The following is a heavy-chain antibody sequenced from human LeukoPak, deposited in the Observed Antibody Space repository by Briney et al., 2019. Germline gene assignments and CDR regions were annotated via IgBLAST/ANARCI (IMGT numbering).Heavy chain of an antibody. Sequence: ASVKVSCKASGYTFTSYGISWVRQAPGQGLEWMGWISAYNGNTNYAQKLQGRVTMTTDTSTGTAYMELRSLRSDDTAVYYCARGDYDILTGYYSYYYYGMDVWGQGTTVTVSS. CDR2: ISAYNGNT. CDR3: ARGDYDILTGYYSYYYYGMDV. CDR1: GYTFTSYG. J-gene: IGHJ6*02. D-gene: IGHD3-9*01. V-gene: IGHV1-18*01.